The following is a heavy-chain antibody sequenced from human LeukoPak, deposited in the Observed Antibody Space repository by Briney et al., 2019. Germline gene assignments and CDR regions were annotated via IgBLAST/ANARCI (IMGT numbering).Heavy chain of an antibody. CDR1: GYSFTSYW. D-gene: IGHD2-15*01. CDR3: ARHRGHCSGGICYSDS. J-gene: IGHJ4*02. Sequence: GESLKISCQGSGYSFTSYWISWVRQMPGKGLEWMGRIDPSDSYADYGPSFQGHVTISADRSISTAYLQWSSLKASDTAMYYCARHRGHCSGGICYSDSWGQGTQVTVSS. V-gene: IGHV5-10-1*01. CDR2: IDPSDSYA.